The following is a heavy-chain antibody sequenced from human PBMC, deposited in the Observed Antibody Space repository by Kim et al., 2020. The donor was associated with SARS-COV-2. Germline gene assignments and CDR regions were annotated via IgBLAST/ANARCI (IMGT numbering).Heavy chain of an antibody. Sequence: SVKVSCKASGCTFSSYAISWVRQAPGQGLEWMGRIIPILGKANYAQKFQGRVTITADKSTSTAYMELSSLRSEDTAVYYCASLYGSGDAFDIWGQGTMVTVSS. CDR3: ASLYGSGDAFDI. V-gene: IGHV1-69*04. CDR1: GCTFSSYA. CDR2: IIPILGKA. D-gene: IGHD3-10*01. J-gene: IGHJ3*02.